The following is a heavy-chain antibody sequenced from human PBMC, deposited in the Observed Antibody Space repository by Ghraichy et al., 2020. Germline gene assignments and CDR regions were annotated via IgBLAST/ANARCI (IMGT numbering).Heavy chain of an antibody. CDR2: IIPIFGTA. CDR1: GGTFSSYA. D-gene: IGHD6-6*01. CDR3: ARGESIAARRDYFDY. Sequence: SVKVSCKASGGTFSSYAISWVRQAPGQGLEWMGGIIPIFGTANYAQKFQGRVTITADESTSTAYMELSSLRSEDTAVYYCARGESIAARRDYFDYWGQGTLVTVSS. J-gene: IGHJ4*02. V-gene: IGHV1-69*13.